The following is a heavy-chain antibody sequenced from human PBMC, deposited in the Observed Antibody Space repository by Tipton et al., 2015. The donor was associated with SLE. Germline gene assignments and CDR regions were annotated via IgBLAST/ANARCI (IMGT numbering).Heavy chain of an antibody. CDR2: IYYSGST. V-gene: IGHV4-39*07. D-gene: IGHD2-21*01. Sequence: TLSLTCTVSGGSISSSSYYWGWIRQPPGKGLEWLGSIYYSGSTYYNPSLKSRVTISVDTAKNQFSLKLSSVTAADTAVYYCARECGDYWGQGTPVTVSS. CDR1: GGSISSSSYY. CDR3: ARECGDY. J-gene: IGHJ4*02.